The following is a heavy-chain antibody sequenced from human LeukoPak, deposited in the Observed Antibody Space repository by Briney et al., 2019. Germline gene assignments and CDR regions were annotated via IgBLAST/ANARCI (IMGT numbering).Heavy chain of an antibody. J-gene: IGHJ5*02. CDR2: IYTSGST. CDR3: ARGGTRYAARNNWFDP. Sequence: PSETLSLTCTVSGGSIGGYYWSWIRQPPGKGLEWIGYIYTSGSTNYNPSLKSRVTISVDTSKNQFSLKLSSVTAADTAVYYCARGGTRYAARNNWFDPWGQGTLVTVSS. CDR1: GGSIGGYY. V-gene: IGHV4-4*09. D-gene: IGHD6-6*01.